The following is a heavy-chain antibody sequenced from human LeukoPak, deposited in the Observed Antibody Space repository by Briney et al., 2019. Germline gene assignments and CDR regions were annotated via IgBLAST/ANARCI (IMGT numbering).Heavy chain of an antibody. CDR2: ISAYSGNT. J-gene: IGHJ2*01. D-gene: IGHD4-17*01. CDR3: AREHGDYVRYFEL. Sequence: ASVKVCCKASGYTFTSYGISWVRQAPGQGLEWKGWISAYSGNTNYAQKLQGRVTMTTDTSTSTAYMELRSLRSDDTAVYYCAREHGDYVRYFELWGRGTLVTVSS. V-gene: IGHV1-18*04. CDR1: GYTFTSYG.